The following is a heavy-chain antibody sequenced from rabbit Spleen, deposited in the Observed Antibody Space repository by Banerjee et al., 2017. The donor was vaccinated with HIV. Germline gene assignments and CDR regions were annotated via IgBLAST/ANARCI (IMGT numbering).Heavy chain of an antibody. J-gene: IGHJ4*01. D-gene: IGHD2-1*01. CDR2: IEPIFGNT. CDR1: GFDFSNYG. V-gene: IGHV1S47*01. Sequence: QEQLVESGGGLVQPGGSLKLSCKASGFDFSNYGVSWVRQAPGKGLEWIGYIEPIFGNTYYANWVNGRFTISSHNAQNTLYLQLSSLTAADTATYFCARGSAAMTLVITGFYFNLWGPGTLVTVS. CDR3: ARGSAAMTLVITGFYFNL.